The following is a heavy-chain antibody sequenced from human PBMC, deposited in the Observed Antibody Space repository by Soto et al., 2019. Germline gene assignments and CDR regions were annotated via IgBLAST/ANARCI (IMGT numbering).Heavy chain of an antibody. V-gene: IGHV4-34*01. CDR1: GGSFSGYY. CDR2: INHSGST. D-gene: IGHD3-10*01. J-gene: IGHJ6*02. Sequence: SETLSLTCAVYGGSFSGYYWIWIRQPPGKGLEWIGEINHSGSTNYNPSLKSRVTISVDTSKNQFSLKLSSVTAADTAVYYCARGYGSGSYFYYYGMDVWGQGTTVTVS. CDR3: ARGYGSGSYFYYYGMDV.